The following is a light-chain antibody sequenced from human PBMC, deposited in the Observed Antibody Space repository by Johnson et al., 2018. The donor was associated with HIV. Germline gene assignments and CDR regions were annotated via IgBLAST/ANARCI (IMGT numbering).Light chain of an antibody. CDR1: SANIENNY. V-gene: IGLV1-51*02. CDR2: ENN. CDR3: GTWDSSLSAYV. Sequence: QAVLTQPPSVSAASGQRVDISCSGGSANIENNYVSWYQQLPGTAPKLLIYENNKRPSGIPYRFSGSKSGTSATLGITGLQPGDEADYYCGTWDSSLSAYVFGTGTKVTVL. J-gene: IGLJ1*01.